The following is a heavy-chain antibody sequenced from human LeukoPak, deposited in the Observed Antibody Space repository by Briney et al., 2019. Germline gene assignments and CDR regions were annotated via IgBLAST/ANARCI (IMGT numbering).Heavy chain of an antibody. CDR2: IYYSGST. CDR1: GGSISGYY. J-gene: IGHJ3*02. V-gene: IGHV4-59*08. Sequence: SETLSLTCTVSGGSISGYYWSWIRQPPGKGLEWIGYIYYSGSTNYNPSLKSRVTISVDTSKNQFSLKLSSVTAADTAMYYCARRSLAAPGKGAFDIWGQGTMVTVSS. D-gene: IGHD6-13*01. CDR3: ARRSLAAPGKGAFDI.